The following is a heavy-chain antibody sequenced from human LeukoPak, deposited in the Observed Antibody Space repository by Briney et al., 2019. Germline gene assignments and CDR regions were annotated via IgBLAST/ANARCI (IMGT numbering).Heavy chain of an antibody. CDR1: GGSVSSGGYS. J-gene: IGHJ6*02. Sequence: PSETLSLTCAVSGGSVSSGGYSWSWIRQPPGKGLEWIGYIYYSGSTNYNPSLKSRVTISVDTSKNQFSLKLSSVTAADTAVYYCARHLGSSSWYRYYYYGMDVWGQGTTVTVSS. V-gene: IGHV4-61*08. CDR2: IYYSGST. CDR3: ARHLGSSSWYRYYYYGMDV. D-gene: IGHD6-13*01.